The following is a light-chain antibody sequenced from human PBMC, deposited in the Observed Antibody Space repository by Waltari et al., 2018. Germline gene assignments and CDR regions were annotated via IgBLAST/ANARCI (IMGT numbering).Light chain of an antibody. CDR1: KWGEKY. V-gene: IGLV3-1*01. Sequence: SYELTQPPSVSVSPGQTASITCSGDKWGEKYACWYQQKPGQSPVLVIYQDNQRPSGIPDRFSGSNSGNTATLTISGTQAMDEADYYCQAWDSSTGVFGTGTKVTVL. J-gene: IGLJ1*01. CDR3: QAWDSSTGV. CDR2: QDN.